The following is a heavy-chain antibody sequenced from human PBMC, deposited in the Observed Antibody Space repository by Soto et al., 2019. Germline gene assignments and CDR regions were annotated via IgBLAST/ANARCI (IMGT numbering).Heavy chain of an antibody. Sequence: EVQLVESGGGLIQPGGSLRISCAASGFNVSHNYMSWVRQPPGKGLEWVAIMLSGGRTYYADSVKGRFTISRDNSKNTLYFQLHSLRAEDTAVYYCARDPGHGLDVWGQGTRVIVSS. CDR1: GFNVSHNY. D-gene: IGHD1-1*01. CDR3: ARDPGHGLDV. J-gene: IGHJ6*02. V-gene: IGHV3-53*01. CDR2: MLSGGRT.